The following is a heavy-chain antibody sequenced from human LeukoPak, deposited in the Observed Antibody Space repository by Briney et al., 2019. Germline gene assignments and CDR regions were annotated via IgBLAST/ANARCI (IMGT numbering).Heavy chain of an antibody. J-gene: IGHJ4*02. CDR1: GYTFSNYG. D-gene: IGHD6-13*01. CDR2: ISAYTGDA. CDR3: ARADSSSWHGDX. Sequence: ASVKVSCKASGYTFSNYGISWLRQAPGQGLEWMGWISAYTGDANYPQNLQGRVIMTTDTSTSTAYMELRSLRSDDTAVYYCARADSSSWHGDXWGXGTXVTVSS. V-gene: IGHV1-18*01.